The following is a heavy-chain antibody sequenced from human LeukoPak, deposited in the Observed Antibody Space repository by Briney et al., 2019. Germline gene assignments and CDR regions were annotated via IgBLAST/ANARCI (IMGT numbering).Heavy chain of an antibody. CDR1: GFTFSAHS. V-gene: IGHV3-21*01. Sequence: GGSLRLSCAASGFTFSAHSMNCVRQAPGRGLEWVSSISSGSRYIYYADSVQGRFTISRDNAKDSLYLQMNSLRAEDTAVYYCAKCSGGNCYHSDDHWGQGTLVTVSP. CDR2: ISSGSRYI. J-gene: IGHJ5*02. D-gene: IGHD2-15*01. CDR3: AKCSGGNCYHSDDH.